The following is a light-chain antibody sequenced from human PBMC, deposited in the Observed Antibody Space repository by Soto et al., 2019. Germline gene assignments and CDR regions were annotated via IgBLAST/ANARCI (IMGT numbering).Light chain of an antibody. J-gene: IGKJ4*01. V-gene: IGKV3-15*01. CDR1: QSVGSK. CDR2: DAF. Sequence: EVVMTQSPATLSASPGERATLSCRASQSVGSKLAWYQQKPGQAPRLLIFDAFTRATGIPARFSGSGSGTEFTLFISSLQSEDFAVYCCQQYNNWPPLTFGGGTKVEI. CDR3: QQYNNWPPLT.